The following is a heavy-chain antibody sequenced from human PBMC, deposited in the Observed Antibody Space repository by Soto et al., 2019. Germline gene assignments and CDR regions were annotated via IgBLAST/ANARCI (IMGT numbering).Heavy chain of an antibody. CDR3: ARGQNFYALGY. CDR2: INHSGST. Sequence: SETLSLTCAVYVGSLTDYYWSWIRQPPGKGLEWIGEINHSGSTNYNPSLKSRVTISIDMSKNQFSLKLSSVTAADTAVYYCARGQNFYALGYWGQGALVTVSS. J-gene: IGHJ4*02. D-gene: IGHD1-7*01. V-gene: IGHV4-34*01. CDR1: VGSLTDYY.